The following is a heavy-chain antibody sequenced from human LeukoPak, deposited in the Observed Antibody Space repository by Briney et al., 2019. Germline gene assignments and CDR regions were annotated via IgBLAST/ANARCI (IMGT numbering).Heavy chain of an antibody. CDR3: ARGRVVPPPLDY. CDR1: GGSVSSSNW. Sequence: TSETLSLTCAVSGGSVSSSNWWSWVRQPPGKGLEWIGEIYHSGSTNYNPSLKSRVTISVDKSKNQFSLKLSSVTAADTAVYYCARGRVVPPPLDYWGQGTLVTVSS. V-gene: IGHV4-4*02. CDR2: IYHSGST. J-gene: IGHJ4*02. D-gene: IGHD2-21*01.